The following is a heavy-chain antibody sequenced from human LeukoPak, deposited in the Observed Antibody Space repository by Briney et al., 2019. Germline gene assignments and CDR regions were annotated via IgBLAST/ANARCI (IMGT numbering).Heavy chain of an antibody. CDR2: IFRSGSYM. V-gene: IGHV3-21*01. J-gene: IGHJ6*02. Sequence: GGSLRLSCAASGFNFNSYSMNWVRQAPGKGLEWVSSIFRSGSYMFYADSVKGRFTISRDNAKSSLYLQMNSLRAGDTAVYYCATTSPQTDDHRSKGAMAVWGQGITVTVSS. D-gene: IGHD1-26*01. CDR3: ATTSPQTDDHRSKGAMAV. CDR1: GFNFNSYS.